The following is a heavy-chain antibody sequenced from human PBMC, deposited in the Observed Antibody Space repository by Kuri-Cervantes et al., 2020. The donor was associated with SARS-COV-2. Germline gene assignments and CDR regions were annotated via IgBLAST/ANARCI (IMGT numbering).Heavy chain of an antibody. CDR1: GFTFSSYG. CDR3: AKGKTGDSR. V-gene: IGHV3-30*02. J-gene: IGHJ4*02. CDR2: IRYDGDNK. D-gene: IGHD7-27*01. Sequence: GGSLRLSCAASGFTFSSYGMHWVRQAPGKGPEWVAFIRYDGDNKYYADSVKGRFTISRDNPKNTLYLQMNSLRPEDTAVYYCAKGKTGDSRWGQGTLVTVSS.